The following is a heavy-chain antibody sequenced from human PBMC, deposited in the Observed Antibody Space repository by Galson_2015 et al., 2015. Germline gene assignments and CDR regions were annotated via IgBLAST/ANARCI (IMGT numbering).Heavy chain of an antibody. V-gene: IGHV1-3*01. J-gene: IGHJ4*02. CDR3: ARGYCSGGSCPGRY. D-gene: IGHD2-15*01. Sequence: SVKVSCKASGYTFTSYPMHWVRRAPGQRLEWMGWINAGNGNTKYSQKFQGRVTITRDTSASTAYMELSSLRSEDTAVYYCARGYCSGGSCPGRYWGQGTLVTVSS. CDR1: GYTFTSYP. CDR2: INAGNGNT.